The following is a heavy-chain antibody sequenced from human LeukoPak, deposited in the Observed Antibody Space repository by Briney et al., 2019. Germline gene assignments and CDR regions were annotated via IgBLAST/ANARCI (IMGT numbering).Heavy chain of an antibody. Sequence: SEALSLTCTVSGGSISTGGYYWSWIRQHPEKGLEWIGYIYYSGSTYYNPSLKSRVTISEDTSTNQFSLKLSSVTAADTAVYYCVRGRGDYYDSSGGYYFDFWGQGTLVTVSS. CDR1: GGSISTGGYY. CDR3: VRGRGDYYDSSGGYYFDF. J-gene: IGHJ4*02. CDR2: IYYSGST. V-gene: IGHV4-31*03. D-gene: IGHD3-22*01.